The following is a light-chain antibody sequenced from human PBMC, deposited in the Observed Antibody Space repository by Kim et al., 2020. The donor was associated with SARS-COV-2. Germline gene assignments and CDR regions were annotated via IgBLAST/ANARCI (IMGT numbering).Light chain of an antibody. Sequence: GQAVTVSCTRSSKDVGGDNYISSSQQTTGKAPKLMIYEVSERPSGVPDHFSRSKSGNTAALTVSALQAEDEADYYCSSYAGSNNVVFGGGTQLTVL. CDR3: SSYAGSNNVV. J-gene: IGLJ2*01. CDR2: EVS. V-gene: IGLV2-8*01. CDR1: SKDVGGDNY.